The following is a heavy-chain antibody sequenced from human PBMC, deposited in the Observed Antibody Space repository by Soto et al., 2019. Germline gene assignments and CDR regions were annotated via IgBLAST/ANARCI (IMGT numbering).Heavy chain of an antibody. Sequence: EVQLVESGGGLVQPGGSLRLSCAASGFTFSSYSMNWVRQAPGKGLEWVSYISSSSSTIYYADSVKGRFTISGDNAKNSLYLQMNSLRAEDTAVYYCARARWMAVYYMDVWGKGTTVTVSS. D-gene: IGHD5-12*01. CDR1: GFTFSSYS. V-gene: IGHV3-48*01. CDR2: ISSSSSTI. J-gene: IGHJ6*03. CDR3: ARARWMAVYYMDV.